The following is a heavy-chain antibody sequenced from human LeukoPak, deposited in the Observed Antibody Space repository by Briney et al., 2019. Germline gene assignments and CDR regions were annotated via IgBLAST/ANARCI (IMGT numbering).Heavy chain of an antibody. V-gene: IGHV3-7*02. J-gene: IGHJ5*02. D-gene: IGHD2-15*01. CDR3: ARYRGSGWFDP. CDR2: VKQDGSDK. CDR1: GFPFTGYC. Sequence: PGGSLRLSCAASGFPFTGYCLTWVRQAPGKGLEWVASVKQDGSDKYYVDSVKGRFTISRDNAKNSLYLQLNSLRAEYTAIYYCARYRGSGWFDPWGQGSLVTVSS.